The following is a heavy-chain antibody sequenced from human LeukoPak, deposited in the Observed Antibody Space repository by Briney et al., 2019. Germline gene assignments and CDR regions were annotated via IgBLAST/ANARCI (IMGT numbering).Heavy chain of an antibody. J-gene: IGHJ6*01. CDR3: AREGGIAAAGTEYYYGMDV. Sequence: SGTLSLTCAVSGGSISSSNWWSWIRQPPGKGGWGVGEIYHGGSTNYNPSLKSRVAISVDKSKNQFSLKLSSVTAADTAVYYCAREGGIAAAGTEYYYGMDVRGQRTTV. V-gene: IGHV4-4*02. CDR1: GGSISSSNW. CDR2: IYHGGST. D-gene: IGHD6-13*01.